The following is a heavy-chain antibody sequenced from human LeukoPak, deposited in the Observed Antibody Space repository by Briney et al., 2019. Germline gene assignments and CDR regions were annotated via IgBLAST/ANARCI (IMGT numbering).Heavy chain of an antibody. J-gene: IGHJ4*02. CDR3: ARAEWEPHEGFDY. CDR1: GYTFTSYA. CDR2: INAGNGNA. V-gene: IGHV1-3*01. D-gene: IGHD1-26*01. Sequence: ASVKVSCKASGYTFTSYAMHWVRQAPGQRLEWMGWINAGNGNAKYSQKFQGRVTITRDTSASTAYMELSSLRSEDTAVYYCARAEWEPHEGFDYWGQGTLVTVSS.